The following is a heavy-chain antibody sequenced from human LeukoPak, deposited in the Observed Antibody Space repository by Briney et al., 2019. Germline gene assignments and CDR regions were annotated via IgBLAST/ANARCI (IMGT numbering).Heavy chain of an antibody. J-gene: IGHJ4*02. V-gene: IGHV3-23*01. CDR1: GFTFSSYA. Sequence: GGSLRLSCAASGFTFSSYAMSWVRQAPGKGLEWVSAISGSGGSTYYADSVKGRFTISRDNSKNTLHLQMNSLRAEDTAVYYCAKLTMVRGVIDYWGQGTLVTVSS. CDR2: ISGSGGST. CDR3: AKLTMVRGVIDY. D-gene: IGHD3-10*01.